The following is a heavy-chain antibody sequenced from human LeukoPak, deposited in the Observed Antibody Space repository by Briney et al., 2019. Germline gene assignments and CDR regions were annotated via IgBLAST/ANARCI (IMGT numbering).Heavy chain of an antibody. V-gene: IGHV4-4*07. J-gene: IGHJ4*02. CDR1: GASISSYY. CDR3: ARLSAYSSRSSGFDY. CDR2: IYTSGST. D-gene: IGHD2-2*01. Sequence: PSETLSLTCTVSGASISSYYWTWIRQPAGKGLEWIGRIYTSGSTNYNPSLKSRVTMSVDTSKNQFSLKLSSVTAADTAVYYGARLSAYSSRSSGFDYWGQGTLVTVSS.